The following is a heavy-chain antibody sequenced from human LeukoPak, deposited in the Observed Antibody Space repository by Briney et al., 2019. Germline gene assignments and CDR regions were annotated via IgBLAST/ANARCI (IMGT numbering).Heavy chain of an antibody. CDR2: IYPGDSDT. CDR1: GYTFTSQW. D-gene: IGHD2-15*01. V-gene: IGHV5-51*01. Sequence: PGESLKISCKGSGYTFTSQWIGWVRQMPGKGLEWMGIIYPGDSDTRYSPSFQGQVTISADKSISTAYLQWSSLKASDTAMYHCARRGAERKCSGGSCYYDYWGQGTLVTVSS. J-gene: IGHJ4*02. CDR3: ARRGAERKCSGGSCYYDY.